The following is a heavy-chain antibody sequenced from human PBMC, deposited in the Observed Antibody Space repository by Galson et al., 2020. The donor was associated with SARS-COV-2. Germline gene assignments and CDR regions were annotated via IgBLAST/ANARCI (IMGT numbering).Heavy chain of an antibody. V-gene: IGHV3-9*01. CDR1: GFTFDDYA. CDR2: ISWNSGSI. CDR3: APGEHYYYGAGRGMDV. Sequence: GGSLRLSCPPSGFTFDDYAMHWVRQAPGKGLEWVSGISWNSGSIVYADSVKGRFTISRDNSKNSLYLQMNSLRAEDTALYYCAPGEHYYYGAGRGMDVWGQGTTVTVSS. D-gene: IGHD3-10*01. J-gene: IGHJ6*02.